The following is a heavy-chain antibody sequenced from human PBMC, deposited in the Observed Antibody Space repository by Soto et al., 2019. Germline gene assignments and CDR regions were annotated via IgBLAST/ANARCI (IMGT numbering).Heavy chain of an antibody. V-gene: IGHV3-7*03. CDR2: IKQDGIEK. CDR3: SRDKHDYAM. CDR1: GFSFSSYW. J-gene: IGHJ1*01. D-gene: IGHD2-8*01. Sequence: GGSLRLSCAASGFSFSSYWMSWVRQAPGKGLEWVAGIKQDGIEKYYLASVKGRFTISRDNARNTLYLQLSSLRAADTAVYYCSRDKHDYAMWGQGXRVTVSS.